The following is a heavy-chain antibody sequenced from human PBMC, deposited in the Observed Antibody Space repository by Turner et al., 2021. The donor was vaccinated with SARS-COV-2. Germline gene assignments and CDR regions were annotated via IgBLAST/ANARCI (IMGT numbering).Heavy chain of an antibody. CDR1: GFNFSSYA. CDR2: ISGRGGST. CDR3: AKDLGYYGSGSL. V-gene: IGHV3-23*01. J-gene: IGHJ4*02. D-gene: IGHD3-10*01. Sequence: EVQLLESGGGLVQPGGSLRLSCAASGFNFSSYAMSWVRQARGKGLEGVVTISGRGGSTYYADSGKGRFTISRDNSKNKLYRQMNRLRAEDTAVYYCAKDLGYYGSGSLWGQGTLVTVSS.